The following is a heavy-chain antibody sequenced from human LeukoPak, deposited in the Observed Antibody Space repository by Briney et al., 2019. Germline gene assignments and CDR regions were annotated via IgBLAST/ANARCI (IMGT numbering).Heavy chain of an antibody. CDR3: ARQREMDYYFDY. CDR1: GCSISSSSYY. Sequence: SETLSLTCTVSGCSISSSSYYWGWIRQPPGKGPEWIGGIYYSGSTYYNPSLKSRVTISVDTSKNQFSLKLSSVTAADTAVYYCARQREMDYYFDYWGQGTLVTVSS. V-gene: IGHV4-39*01. J-gene: IGHJ4*02. CDR2: IYYSGST. D-gene: IGHD2-2*03.